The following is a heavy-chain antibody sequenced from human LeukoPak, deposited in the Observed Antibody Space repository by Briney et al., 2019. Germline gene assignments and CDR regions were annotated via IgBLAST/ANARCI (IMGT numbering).Heavy chain of an antibody. CDR3: ARDRPNPITMVRGVYDAFDI. J-gene: IGHJ3*02. CDR2: IYYSGST. D-gene: IGHD3-10*01. CDR1: GGSISSYY. V-gene: IGHV4-59*12. Sequence: SETLSLTCTVSGGSISSYYWSWIRQPPGKGLEWIGYIYYSGSTNYNPSLKSRVTISVDTSKNQFSLKLSSVTAADTAVYYCARDRPNPITMVRGVYDAFDIWGQGTMVTVSS.